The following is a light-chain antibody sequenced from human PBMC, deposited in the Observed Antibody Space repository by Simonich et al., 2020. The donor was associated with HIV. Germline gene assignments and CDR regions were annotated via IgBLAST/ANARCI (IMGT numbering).Light chain of an antibody. CDR2: DVS. CDR1: SSDVGGYNY. V-gene: IGLV2-14*01. CDR3: CSYAGRYSWV. J-gene: IGLJ3*02. Sequence: QSALTQPASVSGSPGQSITISCTGTSSDVGGYNYVSWYQQHPGKAPKLMIYDVSKRPSGVSNRFSGSKSGNTASLTISGLQAEDEADYYCCSYAGRYSWVFGGGTKLTVL.